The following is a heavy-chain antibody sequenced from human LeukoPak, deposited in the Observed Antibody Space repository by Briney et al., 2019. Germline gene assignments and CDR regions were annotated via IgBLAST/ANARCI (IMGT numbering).Heavy chain of an antibody. J-gene: IGHJ5*01. CDR2: ISSSGRTI. V-gene: IGHV3-48*03. CDR3: ARGWFDC. Sequence: PGGSLRLSCSASIFTLSNYEMNWVRQAPGKGLEWVSYISSSGRTIYYADSVKGRFTISRDNDKSSLYLQMNSLRAEDTAVYYCARGWFDCWGQGALVTVSS. CDR1: IFTLSNYE.